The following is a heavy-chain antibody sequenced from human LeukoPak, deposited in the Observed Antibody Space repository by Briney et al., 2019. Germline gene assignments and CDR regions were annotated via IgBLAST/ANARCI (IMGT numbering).Heavy chain of an antibody. CDR2: MNPNSGNT. Sequence: TSVKVSCKASGYTFTSYDINRVRQATGQGLEWMGWMNPNSGNTGYAQKFQGRVTMTRNTSISTAYMELSSLRSEDTAVYYCARARDEYFDWLKDAFDIWGQGTMVTVSS. V-gene: IGHV1-8*01. CDR1: GYTFTSYD. D-gene: IGHD3-9*01. CDR3: ARARDEYFDWLKDAFDI. J-gene: IGHJ3*02.